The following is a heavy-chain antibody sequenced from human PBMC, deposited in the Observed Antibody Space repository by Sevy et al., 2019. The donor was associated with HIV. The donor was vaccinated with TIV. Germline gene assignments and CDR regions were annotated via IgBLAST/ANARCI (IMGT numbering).Heavy chain of an antibody. CDR2: IYHSGST. Sequence: LSLTCAVSGGSISSSNWWSWVRQPPGKGLEWIGEIYHSGSTNYNPSLKSRVTISVDKSKNQFSLKLSSVTAADTAVYYCAREEYPHYYYGMDVWGQGTTVTVSS. J-gene: IGHJ6*02. V-gene: IGHV4-4*02. CDR3: AREEYPHYYYGMDV. CDR1: GGSISSSNW. D-gene: IGHD2-2*01.